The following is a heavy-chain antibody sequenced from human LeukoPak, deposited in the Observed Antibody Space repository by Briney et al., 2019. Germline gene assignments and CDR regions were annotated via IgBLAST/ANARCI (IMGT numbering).Heavy chain of an antibody. D-gene: IGHD3-9*01. CDR2: FDPEDGET. V-gene: IGHV1-24*01. Sequence: ASVKVSCKVSGYTLTELSMHWVRQAPGKGLEWMGGFDPEDGETIYAQKFQGRVTMTEDTSTDTAYMELSSLRSEDTAVYYCASQAISLRYFDWCLDYWGQGTLVTVSS. CDR1: GYTLTELS. J-gene: IGHJ4*02. CDR3: ASQAISLRYFDWCLDY.